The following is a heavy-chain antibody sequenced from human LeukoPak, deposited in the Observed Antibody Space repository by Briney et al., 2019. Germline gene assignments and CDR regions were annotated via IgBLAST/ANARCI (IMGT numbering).Heavy chain of an antibody. Sequence: PGGSLRLSCAASGFTFSNAWMSWVRQAPGKGLEWVSVIYSGGRTYYADSVKGRFTISRDNSKNTLYLQMNSLRAEDTAVNYCARDDIAAGGTTDLWGQGTLVIVSS. V-gene: IGHV3-53*01. CDR3: ARDDIAAGGTTDL. CDR2: IYSGGRT. J-gene: IGHJ5*02. CDR1: GFTFSNAW. D-gene: IGHD6-13*01.